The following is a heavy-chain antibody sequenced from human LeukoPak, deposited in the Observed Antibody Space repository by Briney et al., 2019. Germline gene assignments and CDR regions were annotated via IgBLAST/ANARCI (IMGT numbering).Heavy chain of an antibody. CDR2: IYSGGST. D-gene: IGHD6-19*01. CDR3: ARDGYSSGWDEYFQH. CDR1: GFTFSSYA. Sequence: GGSLRLSCAASGFTFSSYAMSWVRQAPGKGLEWVSVIYSGGSTYYADSVKGRFTISRDNSKNTLYLQMNSLRAEDTAVYYCARDGYSSGWDEYFQHWGQGTLVTVSS. J-gene: IGHJ1*01. V-gene: IGHV3-53*01.